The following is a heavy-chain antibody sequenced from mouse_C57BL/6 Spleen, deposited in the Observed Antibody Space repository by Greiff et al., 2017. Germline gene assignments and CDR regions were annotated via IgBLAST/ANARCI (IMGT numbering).Heavy chain of an antibody. D-gene: IGHD2-14*01. CDR2: IDPETGGT. CDR3: TRGKDRWDVEFAD. J-gene: IGHJ3*01. Sequence: QVQLQQSGAELVRPGASVTLSCKASGYTFTDYEMHWVKQTPVHGLEWIGAIDPETGGTAYNQKFKGKAILTADKSSSTAYMELRSLTSEDSAVYYCTRGKDRWDVEFADWGQGTLVTVSA. CDR1: GYTFTDYE. V-gene: IGHV1-15*01.